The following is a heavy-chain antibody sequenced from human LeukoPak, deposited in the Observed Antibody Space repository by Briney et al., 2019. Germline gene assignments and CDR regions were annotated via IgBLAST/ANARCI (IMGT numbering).Heavy chain of an antibody. J-gene: IGHJ2*01. D-gene: IGHD4-17*01. CDR1: GGSTSSDY. CDR2: VYNSGDT. Sequence: SETLSLTCTVSGGSTSSDYWSWIRQSPGKGLEWVGYVYNSGDTGKNPSLKSRVTILLDTSKNQCSLKLTSVSAADTAVYYCARDTVTSDWYFDLWGRGTLVTVSS. V-gene: IGHV4-4*08. CDR3: ARDTVTSDWYFDL.